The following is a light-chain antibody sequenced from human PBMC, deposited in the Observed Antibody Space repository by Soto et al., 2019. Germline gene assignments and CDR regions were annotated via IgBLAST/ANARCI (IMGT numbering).Light chain of an antibody. CDR2: AAS. CDR3: QXXGSSLTWT. Sequence: EVVLTQSPGTVSLSPGERATLSCRASQSVTSNYLAWYQQKPGQAPRLLIYAASSRATGIPDRFSGSGSGTXXXXXXXXXEXEDFAXXYCQXXGSSLTWTFGQGTKVEIK. V-gene: IGKV3-20*01. CDR1: QSVTSNY. J-gene: IGKJ1*01.